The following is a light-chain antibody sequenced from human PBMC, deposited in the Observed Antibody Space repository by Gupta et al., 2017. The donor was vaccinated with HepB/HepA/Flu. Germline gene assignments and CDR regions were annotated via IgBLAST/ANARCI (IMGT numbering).Light chain of an antibody. CDR3: QKYDNWPLT. CDR1: QSISTY. CDR2: GAS. Sequence: EIVMTQSPATLSVSPGERASLSCRASQSISTYLAWYQQKPGQAPRLLIHGASTRATDIPARFSGSGSGTEFTLTISSLQSEDFAVYYCQKYDNWPLTFGQGTKVEIK. J-gene: IGKJ1*01. V-gene: IGKV3-15*01.